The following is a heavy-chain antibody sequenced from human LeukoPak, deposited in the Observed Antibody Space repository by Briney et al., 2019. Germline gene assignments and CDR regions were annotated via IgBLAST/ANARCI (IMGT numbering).Heavy chain of an antibody. CDR2: INPSGGST. CDR3: ARLGENGLLTGYFYP. J-gene: IGHJ5*02. CDR1: GYTLTSYY. Sequence: GASVKVSCKASGYTLTSYYMHWVRQAPGQGLEWMGIINPSGGSTSYAQKFQGRVTMTRDTSITTAYMDLSRLRSDDTAVYYCARLGENGLLTGYFYPWGQGTLVTVSS. D-gene: IGHD3-9*01. V-gene: IGHV1-46*01.